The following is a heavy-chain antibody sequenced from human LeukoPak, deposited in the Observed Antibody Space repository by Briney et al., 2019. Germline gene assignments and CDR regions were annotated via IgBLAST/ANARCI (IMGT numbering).Heavy chain of an antibody. V-gene: IGHV3-15*01. CDR2: IKSKTDGGTT. CDR3: TTIDLTYYYDSSGYRFAEYFQH. D-gene: IGHD3-22*01. Sequence: GGSLRLSCAASGFTFSSYSMNWVRQAPGKGLEWVGRIKSKTDGGTTDYAAPVKGRFTISRDDSKNTLYLQMNSLKTEDTAVYYCTTIDLTYYYDSSGYRFAEYFQHWGQGTLVTVSS. CDR1: GFTFSSYS. J-gene: IGHJ1*01.